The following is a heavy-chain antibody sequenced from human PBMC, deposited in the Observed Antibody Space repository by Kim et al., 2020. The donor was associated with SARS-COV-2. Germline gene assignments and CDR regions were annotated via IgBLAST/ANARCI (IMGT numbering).Heavy chain of an antibody. CDR3: ARLDSDSGKYFWFDP. D-gene: IGHD1-26*01. J-gene: IGHJ5*02. Sequence: SETLSLTCAVSNGSISGNWWTWVRQPPWKGLEWIGEIYHSGGTTYNPSLRSRVTISVDKPKNQFSLKLSSVTAADTAVYYWARLDSDSGKYFWFDPWGQGTLVTVSS. CDR2: IYHSGGT. V-gene: IGHV4-4*02. CDR1: NGSISGNW.